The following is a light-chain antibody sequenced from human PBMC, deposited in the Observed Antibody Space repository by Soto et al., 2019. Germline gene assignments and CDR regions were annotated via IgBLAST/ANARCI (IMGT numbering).Light chain of an antibody. J-gene: IGKJ4*01. CDR2: AAS. CDR1: RGFSTY. V-gene: IGKV1-12*01. CDR3: QQANSVPLT. Sequence: DIQLTQSPSSVSASVGDRVTITCRASRGFSTYLAWYQQKPGGAPKLLIYAASTLQTGVPSRFRGSGSGTDFTLTISSLQPEDSATYYCQQANSVPLTFGGGTKVEI.